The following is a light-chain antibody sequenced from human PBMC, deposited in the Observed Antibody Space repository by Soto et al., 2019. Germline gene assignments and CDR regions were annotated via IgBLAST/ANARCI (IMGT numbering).Light chain of an antibody. J-gene: IGKJ1*01. V-gene: IGKV3D-15*01. CDR1: ESIANN. CDR2: SAS. Sequence: DILMTQSPATVSVSLGDSVSLSCRANESIANNLAWYQQKPGQPPRLLIYSASTRAPGIPARDSGGGSGTQFSLTISSLQSEDFALYYCHQYNEWPRGTFGPGTKVEV. CDR3: HQYNEWPRGT.